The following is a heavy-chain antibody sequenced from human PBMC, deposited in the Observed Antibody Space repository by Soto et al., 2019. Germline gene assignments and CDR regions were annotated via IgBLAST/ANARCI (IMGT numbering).Heavy chain of an antibody. J-gene: IGHJ4*02. Sequence: EVHLLESGGGFVHPGGSLRLSCAASGFTFSNYAMSWVRQAPGRGLEWVSAISGSGGSTYYSDSVKGRFTISRDNSKNTLSLQVNSLNAEDTALYYCAKPYYEILTGYSPFDSWGQGTLVTVSS. CDR1: GFTFSNYA. V-gene: IGHV3-23*01. CDR3: AKPYYEILTGYSPFDS. CDR2: ISGSGGST. D-gene: IGHD3-9*01.